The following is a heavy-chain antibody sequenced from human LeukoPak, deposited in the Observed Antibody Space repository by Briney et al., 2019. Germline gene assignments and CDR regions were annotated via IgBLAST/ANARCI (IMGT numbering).Heavy chain of an antibody. D-gene: IGHD6-13*01. V-gene: IGHV4-34*01. CDR3: ASASSRRGWFVP. CDR2: INHSGST. J-gene: IGHJ5*02. CDR1: GGSFSGYY. Sequence: SETLSLTCAVYGGSFSGYYWSWIRQPPGKWLEWIGEINHSGSTNYNPSLKTRVAISVDTSKNQFSLKLSSVTAVYTAVSYCASASSRRGWFVPWRQGTLITVSS.